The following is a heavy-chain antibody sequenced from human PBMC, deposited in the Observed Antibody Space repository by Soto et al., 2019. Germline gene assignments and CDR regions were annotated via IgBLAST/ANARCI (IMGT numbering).Heavy chain of an antibody. CDR3: AKDLGGYSGYAFDY. CDR1: GFTFSSYA. J-gene: IGHJ4*02. V-gene: IGHV3-23*01. CDR2: ISSSGGST. D-gene: IGHD5-12*01. Sequence: EVQLLESGGGLVQPGGSLRLSCAASGFTFSSYAMSWVRQAPGKGLEWVSAISSSGGSTYYADSVKGRFTISRDNSKNTLYLQMNRLRAEDTAVYYCAKDLGGYSGYAFDYWGQGTLVTVSS.